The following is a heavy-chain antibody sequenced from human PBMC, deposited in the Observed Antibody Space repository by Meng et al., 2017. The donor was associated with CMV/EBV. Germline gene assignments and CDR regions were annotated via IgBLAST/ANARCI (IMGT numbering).Heavy chain of an antibody. CDR3: ARDLGYCSGGSCSPRRSWFDP. D-gene: IGHD2-15*01. Sequence: GESLKISCAASGFTFSSYEMNWVRQAPGKGLEWVSYISSSGSTIYYADSVKGRFTISRDNSKNTLYLQMNSLRAEDTAVYYCARDLGYCSGGSCSPRRSWFDPWGQGTLVTVSS. V-gene: IGHV3-48*03. J-gene: IGHJ5*02. CDR2: ISSSGSTI. CDR1: GFTFSSYE.